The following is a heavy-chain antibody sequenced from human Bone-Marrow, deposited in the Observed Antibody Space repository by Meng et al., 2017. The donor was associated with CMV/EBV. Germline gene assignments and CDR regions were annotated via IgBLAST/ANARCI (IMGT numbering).Heavy chain of an antibody. CDR3: ARGGNGDSYDY. J-gene: IGHJ4*02. D-gene: IGHD1-1*01. CDR1: GGSISSGDYY. CDR2: IYYSGST. V-gene: IGHV4-61*08. Sequence: SETLSLTCSVSGGSISSGDYYWSWIRQPPGKGLEWIGYIYYSGSTNYNPSLKSRVTISVDTSKNQFSLKLSSVTAADTGVYYCARGGNGDSYDYWGQGNLFTVSS.